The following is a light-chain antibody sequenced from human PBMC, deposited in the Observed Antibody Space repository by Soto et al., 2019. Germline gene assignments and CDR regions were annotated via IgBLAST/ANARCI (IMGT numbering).Light chain of an antibody. CDR1: QSVSSN. V-gene: IGKV3-15*01. CDR3: QQYNTWVT. CDR2: GAS. Sequence: EIVMTQSPATLSVSPGERATLSCRASQSVSSNLAWYQQKPGQAPRLLIYGASTRATGIPARFSGSGSGTEFTLTISSLQSEDFAVYYCQQYNTWVTFGQGTKVEIK. J-gene: IGKJ1*01.